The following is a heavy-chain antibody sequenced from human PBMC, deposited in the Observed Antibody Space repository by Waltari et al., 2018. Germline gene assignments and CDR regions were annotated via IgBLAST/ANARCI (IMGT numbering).Heavy chain of an antibody. J-gene: IGHJ6*03. CDR2: IIPIFGTA. CDR3: ARSFTSIRYYYYMDV. Sequence: QVQLVQSGAEVKKPGSSVKVPCKASGGTFSSYAIIWVRPSPGQGLEWMGGIIPIFGTANYAQKVQGRVTITTDESTSTAYMELSSLRSEDTAVYYCARSFTSIRYYYYMDVWGKGTTVTVSS. V-gene: IGHV1-69*05. CDR1: GGTFSSYA. D-gene: IGHD5-12*01.